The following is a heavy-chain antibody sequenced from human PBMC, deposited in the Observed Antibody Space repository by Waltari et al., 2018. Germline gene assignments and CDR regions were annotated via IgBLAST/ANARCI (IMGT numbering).Heavy chain of an antibody. CDR2: INHSGST. D-gene: IGHD3-22*01. V-gene: IGHV4-34*01. CDR3: ARVERSYYYDSSGCLFDY. J-gene: IGHJ4*02. CDR1: VGSFSGYY. Sequence: QVQLQQWGAGRLKPSETLSLTCAVYVGSFSGYYWSWIRQPPGKGLEWFGEINHSGSTNDNPPLKRRVTISVETSKNQFSLKLSSVTAADTAVYYGARVERSYYYDSSGCLFDYWGQGTLVTVSS.